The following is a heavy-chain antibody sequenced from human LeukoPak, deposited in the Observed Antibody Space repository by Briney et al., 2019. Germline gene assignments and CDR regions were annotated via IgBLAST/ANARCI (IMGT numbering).Heavy chain of an antibody. CDR2: ILNDGSQE. CDR3: ARDDALGDNALDI. J-gene: IGHJ3*02. V-gene: IGHV3-33*01. CDR1: GFTFSSYG. Sequence: GRSLRLSCAASGFTFSSYGMHWVRQAPGKGLEWVAVILNDGSQEKYADSVKGRFTISRDNSKNTLFLQMNSLRAEDTAVYYCARDDALGDNALDIWGQGTIVTVSS. D-gene: IGHD3-16*01.